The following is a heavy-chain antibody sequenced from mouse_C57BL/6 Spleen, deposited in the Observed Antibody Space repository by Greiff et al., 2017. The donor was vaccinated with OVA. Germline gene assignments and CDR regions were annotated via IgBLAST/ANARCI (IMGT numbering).Heavy chain of an antibody. Sequence: VQLQQPGAKLVRPGSSVKLSCKASGYTFTSYWMHWVKQRPIQGLEWIGNIDPSDSETHYNQKFKDKATLTVDKSSSTAYMQLSSLTSEDSAVYYCARSGLRMYYFDYWGQGTTLTVSS. D-gene: IGHD3-1*01. CDR3: ARSGLRMYYFDY. CDR1: GYTFTSYW. J-gene: IGHJ2*01. V-gene: IGHV1-52*01. CDR2: IDPSDSET.